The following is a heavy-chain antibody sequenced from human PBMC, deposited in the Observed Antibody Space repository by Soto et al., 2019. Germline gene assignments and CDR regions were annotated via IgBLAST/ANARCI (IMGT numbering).Heavy chain of an antibody. CDR2: IIPILGIA. D-gene: IGHD1-26*01. J-gene: IGHJ4*02. V-gene: IGHV1-69*02. CDR1: GGTFSSYT. CDR3: ARATSGGLFDY. Sequence: QVQLVQSGAEVKKPGSSVKVSCKASGGTFSSYTNSWVRQAPGQGLEWMGRIIPILGIANYAQKFQGRVTITADKSTSTAYMELSSLRSEDTAVYYCARATSGGLFDYWGQGTLVTVSS.